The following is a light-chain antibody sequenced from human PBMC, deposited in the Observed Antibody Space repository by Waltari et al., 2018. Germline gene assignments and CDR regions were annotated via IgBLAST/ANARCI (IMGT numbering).Light chain of an antibody. CDR1: QSISSW. J-gene: IGKJ2*01. CDR2: KAS. CDR3: QQYISYST. V-gene: IGKV1-5*03. Sequence: DIQMTQSPSTLSASIGDRVTITCRASQSISSWLAWYQQKPGKAPKLLIHKASSLESGVPSRFSCSGSWTEFTLTISSLQPDDFATYYCQQYISYSTFGQGTKLEIK.